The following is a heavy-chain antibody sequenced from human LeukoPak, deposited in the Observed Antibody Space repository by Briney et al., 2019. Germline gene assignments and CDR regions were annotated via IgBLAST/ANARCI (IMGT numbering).Heavy chain of an antibody. CDR1: GGTFSSYA. J-gene: IGHJ4*02. D-gene: IGHD1-26*01. CDR3: ARARVGIVGATTGDY. V-gene: IGHV1-18*01. CDR2: ISAYNGNT. Sequence: ASVKVSCKASGGTFSSYAISWVRQAPGQGLEWMGWISAYNGNTNYAQKLQGRVTMTTDTSTSTAYMELRSLRSDDTAVYYCARARVGIVGATTGDYWGQGTLVTVSS.